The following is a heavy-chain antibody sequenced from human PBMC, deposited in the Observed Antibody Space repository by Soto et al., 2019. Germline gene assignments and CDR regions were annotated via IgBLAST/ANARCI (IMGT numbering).Heavy chain of an antibody. CDR3: ARRMGSVVVVPAAHNWFDP. CDR2: IYYSGST. Sequence: QVQLQESGPGLVKPSQTLSLTCTVSGGSISSGDYYWSWIRQPPGKGLEWIGYIYYSGSTYYNPSLKSRVTISVDTSKNQCSLKLSSVTAADTAVYYCARRMGSVVVVPAAHNWFDPWGQGTLVTVSS. D-gene: IGHD2-2*01. V-gene: IGHV4-30-4*01. CDR1: GGSISSGDYY. J-gene: IGHJ5*02.